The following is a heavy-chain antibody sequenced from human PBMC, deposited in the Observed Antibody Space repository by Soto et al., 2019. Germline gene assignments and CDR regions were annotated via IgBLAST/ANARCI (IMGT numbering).Heavy chain of an antibody. V-gene: IGHV1-69*08. J-gene: IGHJ4*02. CDR2: IIPFHGVT. D-gene: IGHD3-10*01. CDR3: TRDWEITVSTWSFGGF. Sequence: QVQLVQSGAEVKKPGSSVKVSCKASGGTFSPYTINWVRQAPGQGLEWMGRIIPFHGVTNYAQKFQASVTITADKSTSTAYMERSGLRFEDTAMYYCTRDWEITVSTWSFGGFWGRGTLVTVSS. CDR1: GGTFSPYT.